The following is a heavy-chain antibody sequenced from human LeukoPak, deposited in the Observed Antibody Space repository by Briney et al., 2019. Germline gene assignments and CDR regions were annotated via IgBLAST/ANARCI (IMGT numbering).Heavy chain of an antibody. V-gene: IGHV3-74*01. Sequence: GGSLRLSCAASGFTFSRYWMHWVRQAPGKGLVWVSRINSDGSSTHYADSVKGRFTISRDNAKSTLYLQMNSLRAEDTAVYYCSSNWFDPWGQGTLVTFSS. J-gene: IGHJ5*02. CDR1: GFTFSRYW. CDR2: INSDGSST. CDR3: SSNWFDP.